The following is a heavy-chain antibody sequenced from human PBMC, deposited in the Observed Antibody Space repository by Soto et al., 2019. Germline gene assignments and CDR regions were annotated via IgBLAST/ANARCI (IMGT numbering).Heavy chain of an antibody. D-gene: IGHD1-1*01. CDR3: ARVKRYNAGVLASDI. V-gene: IGHV5-51*01. CDR1: GYSFITHW. CDR2: IYPGDSDT. J-gene: IGHJ3*02. Sequence: LKISCKGSGYSFITHWVGWVRQMPGKGLEWMGIIYPGDSDTRYSPSFRGQVTISADESITTAYLQWSSLRADDTAVYYCARVKRYNAGVLASDIWGQGTMVTVSS.